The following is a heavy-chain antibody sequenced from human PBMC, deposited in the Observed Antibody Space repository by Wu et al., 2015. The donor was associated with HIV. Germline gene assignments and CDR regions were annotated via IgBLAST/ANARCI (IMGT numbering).Heavy chain of an antibody. D-gene: IGHD3-16*02. Sequence: QVKMAQSGAEVKKPGASVKVSCKASGYTFTSFDINWVRQATGQGLEWMGWMNPNSGNTGYAQKFQGRVTITRSTSLSTAYMELSSLRSEDTAVYYCARASFGRGAGPSYGRLRPVLAVGVSFDYRGDQGT. J-gene: IGHJ3*01. V-gene: IGHV1-8*03. CDR3: ARASFGRGAGPSYGRLRPVLAVGVSFDYR. CDR2: MNPNSGNT. CDR1: GYTFTSFD.